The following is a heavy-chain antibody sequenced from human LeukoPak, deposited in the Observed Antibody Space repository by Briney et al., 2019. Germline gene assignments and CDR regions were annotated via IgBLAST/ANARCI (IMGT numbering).Heavy chain of an antibody. CDR1: GDSISSYY. V-gene: IGHV4-4*09. Sequence: SETLSLTCTVSGDSISSYYWSWIRQPPGKGLEWIGYIYTSGSTNYNPSLKSRVTISVDTSKNQFSLKLSSVTAADTAVYYCARHSLGYLDGSFDYWGPGTLVTVSS. CDR2: IYTSGST. D-gene: IGHD5-24*01. CDR3: ARHSLGYLDGSFDY. J-gene: IGHJ4*02.